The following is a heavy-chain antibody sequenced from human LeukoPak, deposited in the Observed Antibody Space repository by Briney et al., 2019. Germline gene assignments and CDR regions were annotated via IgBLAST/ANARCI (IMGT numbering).Heavy chain of an antibody. CDR1: GFSLSTSGLC. CDR2: IDWDDDK. Sequence: SGPALVKPTQTLTLTCTFSGFSLSTSGLCVRWIRQPPGKALEGLAHIDWDDDKYYSTSLKTRLTISKDTFKNQVVLTMTNMDPVDTATYYCARIRRGSYCSTWYVDYWGQGTMVTVSS. D-gene: IGHD6-13*01. CDR3: ARIRRGSYCSTWYVDY. V-gene: IGHV2-70*01. J-gene: IGHJ4*02.